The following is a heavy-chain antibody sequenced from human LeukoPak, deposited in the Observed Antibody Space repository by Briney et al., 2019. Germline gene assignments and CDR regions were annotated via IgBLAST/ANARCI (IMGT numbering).Heavy chain of an antibody. CDR1: GGSISSSSYY. D-gene: IGHD1-26*01. CDR3: ARRERQSGNYYYFDY. V-gene: IGHV4-39*01. CDR2: IYFSGST. J-gene: IGHJ4*02. Sequence: SETLSLTCTVSGGSISSSSYYWGWIRQPPGKGLEWIGSIYFSGSTYYNPSLKSRVTISVDTSKNQFSLKLNSVTAADTAVYYCARRERQSGNYYYFDYWGQGTLVTVSS.